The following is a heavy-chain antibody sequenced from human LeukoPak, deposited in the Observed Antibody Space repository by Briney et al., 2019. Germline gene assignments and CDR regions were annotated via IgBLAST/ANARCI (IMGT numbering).Heavy chain of an antibody. D-gene: IGHD2-2*01. CDR3: ARNQLPSGIGSPYYFDY. CDR1: GFTFSSYS. CDR2: ISSSSSTI. Sequence: PGGSLRLSCAASGFTFSSYSMNWVRQAPGKGLEWVSYISSSSSTIYYADSVKGRFTISRDNAKNSLYLQMNSLRAEDTAVYYCARNQLPSGIGSPYYFDYWGQGTLVTVSS. V-gene: IGHV3-48*01. J-gene: IGHJ4*02.